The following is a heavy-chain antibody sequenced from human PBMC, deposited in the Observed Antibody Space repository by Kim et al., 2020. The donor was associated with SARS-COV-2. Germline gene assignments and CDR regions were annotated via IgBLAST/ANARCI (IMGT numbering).Heavy chain of an antibody. V-gene: IGHV3-11*05. Sequence: GGSLRLSCAASGFTFSDYYMSWIRQAPGKGLEWVSYISSSSSYTNYADSVKGRFTISRDNAKNSLYLQMNSLRAEDTAVYYCARGYCSGGSCYSRSRVDYYFDYWGQGTLVTVSS. CDR1: GFTFSDYY. CDR2: ISSSSSYT. D-gene: IGHD2-15*01. J-gene: IGHJ4*02. CDR3: ARGYCSGGSCYSRSRVDYYFDY.